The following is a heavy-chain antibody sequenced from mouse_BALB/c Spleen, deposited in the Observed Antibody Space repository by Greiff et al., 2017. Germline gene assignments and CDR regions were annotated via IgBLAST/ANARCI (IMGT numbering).Heavy chain of an antibody. CDR1: GFTFSSFG. D-gene: IGHD2-14*01. J-gene: IGHJ3*01. Sequence: EVKLMESGGGLVQPGGSRKLSCAASGFTFSSFGMHWVRQAPEKGLEWVAYISSGSSTIYYAATVKGRFTISRDNPKNTLFLQMTSLRSEDTAMYYCARSGEYDERAFAYWGQGTLVTVSA. CDR3: ARSGEYDERAFAY. CDR2: ISSGSSTI. V-gene: IGHV5-17*02.